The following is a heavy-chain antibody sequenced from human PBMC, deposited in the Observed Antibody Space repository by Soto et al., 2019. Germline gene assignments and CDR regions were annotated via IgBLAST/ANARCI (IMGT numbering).Heavy chain of an antibody. Sequence: ASVKVSCKASGYTFTGYYMHWVRQAPGQGLEWMGWINPNSGGTNYAQKFQGRVTMTRDTSISTAYMELSRLRSDDTAVYYCARDQTLYYDILTGYTQAPLYYFDYWGQGTLVTVSS. CDR1: GYTFTGYY. CDR2: INPNSGGT. D-gene: IGHD3-9*01. CDR3: ARDQTLYYDILTGYTQAPLYYFDY. J-gene: IGHJ4*02. V-gene: IGHV1-2*02.